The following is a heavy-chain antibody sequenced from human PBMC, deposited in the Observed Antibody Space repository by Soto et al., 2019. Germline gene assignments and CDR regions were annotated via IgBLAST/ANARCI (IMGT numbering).Heavy chain of an antibody. J-gene: IGHJ4*02. CDR1: GYTFTSYG. D-gene: IGHD2-15*01. V-gene: IGHV1-18*01. CDR2: IRAYNGNT. Sequence: QVQLVQSGAEVKKPGASVKVSCKASGYTFTSYGIRWGRQAPGQGLDWMGWIRAYNGNTNYAQELQGRVTMTTDTSTSTAYMELRSLRSDDTPVYYCAREGHGECSGGSCYRVGLMDYWGQGTLVTVSS. CDR3: AREGHGECSGGSCYRVGLMDY.